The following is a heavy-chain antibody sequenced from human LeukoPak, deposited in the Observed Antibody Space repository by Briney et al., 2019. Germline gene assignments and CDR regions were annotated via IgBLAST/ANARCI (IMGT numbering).Heavy chain of an antibody. CDR1: GGSISSYY. Sequence: PETLSLTCTVSGGSISSYYWSWIRQPPGKGLEWIGYIYYSGSTTYKPSLKSRVTISVDTSKNQFSLKLNSVTAADTAVYYCATSRAELWGRGALVTVSS. CDR2: IYYSGST. J-gene: IGHJ2*01. D-gene: IGHD2-2*01. V-gene: IGHV4-59*08. CDR3: ATSRAEL.